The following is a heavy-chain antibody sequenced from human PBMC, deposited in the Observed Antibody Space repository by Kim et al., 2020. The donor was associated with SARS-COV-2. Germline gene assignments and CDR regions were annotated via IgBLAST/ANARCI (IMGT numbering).Heavy chain of an antibody. D-gene: IGHD2-15*01. V-gene: IGHV3-23*01. J-gene: IGHJ4*02. CDR3: AKGPRADIVVVVAATPVDY. CDR2: ISGSGGST. CDR1: GFTFSSYA. Sequence: GGSLRLSCAASGFTFSSYAMSWVRQAPGKGLEWVSAISGSGGSTYYADSVKGRFTISRDNSKNALYLQINSLRAEDTAVYYCAKGPRADIVVVVAATPVDYWGQGTLVTVSS.